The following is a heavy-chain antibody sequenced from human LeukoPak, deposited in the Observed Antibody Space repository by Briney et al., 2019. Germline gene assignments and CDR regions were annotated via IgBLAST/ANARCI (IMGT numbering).Heavy chain of an antibody. CDR1: GYTLTSYY. V-gene: IGHV1-46*01. CDR2: INPRGGST. Sequence: SVKVPCKASGYTLTSYYMHWVRQAPGQGLEWVGIINPRGGSTTYAQKFQGRVTMTRDTSTSTVYMELSSLRSEDTGVYYCARVPGNRGYDYYFDYWGQGSLVTVSS. J-gene: IGHJ4*02. CDR3: ARVPGNRGYDYYFDY. D-gene: IGHD5-12*01.